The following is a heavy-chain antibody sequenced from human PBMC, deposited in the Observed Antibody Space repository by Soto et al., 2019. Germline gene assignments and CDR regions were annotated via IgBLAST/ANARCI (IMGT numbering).Heavy chain of an antibody. CDR3: ARSSGSYFYFDY. J-gene: IGHJ4*02. CDR2: INHSGST. CDR1: GGSFSGYY. Sequence: QVPLQQWGAGLLKPSETLSLTCAVYGGSFSGYYWSWIRQPPRKGLEWIGEINHSGSTNYNPSLTSRVNIPVDTSKNQFSLKLSSVTAADTAVYYCARSSGSYFYFDYWGQGTLVTVSS. V-gene: IGHV4-34*01. D-gene: IGHD3-10*01.